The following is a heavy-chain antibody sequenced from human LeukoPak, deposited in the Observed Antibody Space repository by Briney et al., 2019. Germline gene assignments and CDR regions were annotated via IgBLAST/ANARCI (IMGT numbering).Heavy chain of an antibody. D-gene: IGHD6-19*01. J-gene: IGHJ5*02. V-gene: IGHV3-23*01. CDR3: ARDSVSSGWYDNWFDP. CDR2: ISGNGRST. Sequence: GGSLRLSCAASGFTFSSYAMRWVRQAPGKGLEWVSGISGNGRSTYYADSVKGRFTISRDNSKNTLYLQMNSLRAEDTAVYYCARDSVSSGWYDNWFDPWGQGTLVTVSS. CDR1: GFTFSSYA.